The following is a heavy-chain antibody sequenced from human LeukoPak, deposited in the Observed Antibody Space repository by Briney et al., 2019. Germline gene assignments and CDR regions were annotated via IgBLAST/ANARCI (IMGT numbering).Heavy chain of an antibody. J-gene: IGHJ4*02. Sequence: TGGSLRLSCAASGFTLSSYAMSWVRQAPGKGLEWVSAISGSGGSTYYADSVKGRFTISRDNSKNTLYLQMNSLRAEDTAVYYCAKNLTYYYDSSGPKERYWGQGTLVTVSS. CDR3: AKNLTYYYDSSGPKERY. D-gene: IGHD3-22*01. V-gene: IGHV3-23*01. CDR2: ISGSGGST. CDR1: GFTLSSYA.